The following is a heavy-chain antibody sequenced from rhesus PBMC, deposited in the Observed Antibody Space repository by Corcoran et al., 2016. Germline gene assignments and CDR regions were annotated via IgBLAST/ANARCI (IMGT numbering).Heavy chain of an antibody. CDR2: IYGNSAST. J-gene: IGHJ1*01. Sequence: QVQLQQWGEGLVKPSETLSLTCAVYGGSISGYYYWSWIRQPPGKGLEWIGYIYGNSASTTYNPSLKTRITISKDTSKHQFSLKPGSVTAADTAVNYCARDEGDSNSAYFEFWGQGALVTVS. D-gene: IGHD4-23*01. CDR3: ARDEGDSNSAYFEF. CDR1: GGSISGYYY. V-gene: IGHV4-73*01.